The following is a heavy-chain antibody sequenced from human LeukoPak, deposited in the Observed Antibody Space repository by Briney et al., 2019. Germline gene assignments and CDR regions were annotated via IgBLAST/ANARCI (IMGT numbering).Heavy chain of an antibody. Sequence: PGGSLRLSCAASGFTVSSNYMSWVRQAPGKGLEWVSVIYSGGSTYYADSVKGRFTISRDNSKNTLYLQMNSLRAEDTAVYYCARPPYGSGSGFDYWGQGTLVTVSS. J-gene: IGHJ4*02. V-gene: IGHV3-66*04. D-gene: IGHD3-10*01. CDR2: IYSGGST. CDR3: ARPPYGSGSGFDY. CDR1: GFTVSSNY.